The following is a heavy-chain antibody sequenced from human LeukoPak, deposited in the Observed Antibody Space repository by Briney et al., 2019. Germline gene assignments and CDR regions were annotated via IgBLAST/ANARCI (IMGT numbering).Heavy chain of an antibody. CDR3: AKDRRFGGSYADY. Sequence: TGGSPRLSCAASGFSFSTYAMSWVRQAPGKGLEWVSTISGSADSTYYADSVKGRFTISRDNSRSTLYLQMSSLRAEDTAVYYCAKDRRFGGSYADYWGQGTLVTVSS. CDR1: GFSFSTYA. V-gene: IGHV3-23*01. D-gene: IGHD1-26*01. CDR2: ISGSADST. J-gene: IGHJ4*02.